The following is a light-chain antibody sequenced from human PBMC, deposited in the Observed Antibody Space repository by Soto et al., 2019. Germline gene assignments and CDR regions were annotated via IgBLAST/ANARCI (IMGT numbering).Light chain of an antibody. V-gene: IGKV3-15*01. CDR3: QQYNHWSSLT. CDR2: GAS. CDR1: QSVGRN. J-gene: IGKJ4*01. Sequence: EIVMTQSPSTLSVSPGERATLSCRASQSVGRNLAWYQQKPGQAPRLLIYGASTRATGIPARFSCSGSVTEVTLTISSLQSEDFEIYSCQQYNHWSSLTVGGGTKVEIK.